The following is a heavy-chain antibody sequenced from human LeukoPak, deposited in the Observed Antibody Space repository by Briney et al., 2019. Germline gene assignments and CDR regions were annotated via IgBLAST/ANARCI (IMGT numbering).Heavy chain of an antibody. Sequence: GGSLRLSCAASGFTFTNYWMSWVRQAPGKGLEWVANIKADGSEKFYVDSVKGRFTISRDNAKKSVYLQMNSLRAEDTAVYYCAKDLRITIFGVAPGYYFDYWGQGTLVTVSS. CDR1: GFTFTNYW. J-gene: IGHJ4*02. CDR2: IKADGSEK. V-gene: IGHV3-7*01. CDR3: AKDLRITIFGVAPGYYFDY. D-gene: IGHD3-3*01.